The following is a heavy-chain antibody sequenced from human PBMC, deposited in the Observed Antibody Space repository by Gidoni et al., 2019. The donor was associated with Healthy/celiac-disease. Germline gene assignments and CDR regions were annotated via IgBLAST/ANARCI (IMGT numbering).Heavy chain of an antibody. CDR3: ARDPYSSGWYPYFDY. J-gene: IGHJ4*02. D-gene: IGHD6-19*01. CDR2: ISYDGSNK. V-gene: IGHV3-30-3*01. CDR1: GFTFSSYA. Sequence: QVQLVESGGGVVQPGRSLGLSCAASGFTFSSYAMHWVRQAPGKGLEWVAVISYDGSNKYYADSVKGRFTISRDNSKNTLYLQMNSLRAEDTAVYYCARDPYSSGWYPYFDYWGQGTLVTVSS.